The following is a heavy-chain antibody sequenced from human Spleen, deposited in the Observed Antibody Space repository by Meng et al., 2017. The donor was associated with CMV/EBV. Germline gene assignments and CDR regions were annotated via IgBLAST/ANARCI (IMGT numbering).Heavy chain of an antibody. CDR2: ISGSGGST. Sequence: GESLKISCAASGFTFSSYAMSWVRQAPGKGLEWVSAISGSGGSTYYADSVKGRFTISRDNSKNTLYLQMNSLRAEDTAVYYCAKGGLMVYAIFFDYWGQGTLVTVSS. J-gene: IGHJ4*02. CDR3: AKGGLMVYAIFFDY. CDR1: GFTFSSYA. V-gene: IGHV3-23*01. D-gene: IGHD2-8*01.